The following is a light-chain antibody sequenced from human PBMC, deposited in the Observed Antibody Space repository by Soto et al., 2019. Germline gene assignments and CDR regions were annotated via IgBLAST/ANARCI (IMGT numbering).Light chain of an antibody. V-gene: IGKV3-15*01. CDR3: QQYNNWPPWT. CDR2: GAS. CDR1: QSVSSN. Sequence: EIVMTQSPATLSVSPGESATLSCRASQSVSSNLAWYQQRPGQAPRLLIYGASTRATGIPARFSGSGSGTEFTLTISSRQSEDFAVYYCQQYNNWPPWTFGQGTEVEIK. J-gene: IGKJ1*01.